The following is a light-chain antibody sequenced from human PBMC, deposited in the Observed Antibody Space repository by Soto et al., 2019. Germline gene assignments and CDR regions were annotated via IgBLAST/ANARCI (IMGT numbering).Light chain of an antibody. J-gene: IGKJ4*01. CDR2: DAS. CDR1: QSVSRY. V-gene: IGKV3-11*01. Sequence: EIVLTQSPATLSLSPGERATLSCRASQSVSRYLAWYQQKPGQAPRLLIHDASNRATGIPARFSGSGSGTDFTLTISSLEPEDFAVYCCQQRSTWPLTFGGGTKVEIK. CDR3: QQRSTWPLT.